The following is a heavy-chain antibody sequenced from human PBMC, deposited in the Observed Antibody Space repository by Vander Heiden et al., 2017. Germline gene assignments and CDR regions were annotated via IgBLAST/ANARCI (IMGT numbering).Heavy chain of an antibody. CDR1: GYSISTGGYY. V-gene: IGHV4-31*03. J-gene: IGHJ5*02. Sequence: QVQLQESGPGLVKPSQTLSLTCTVSGYSISTGGYYWSWIRQVPGKGLEWIGNIYYSGDTSYSPSLKSRVSISVDTSMSQFSLNLSSVTAADTAVYYCARGSIYVPFDPWGQGTLVTVSS. D-gene: IGHD3-10*02. CDR3: ARGSIYVPFDP. CDR2: IYYSGDT.